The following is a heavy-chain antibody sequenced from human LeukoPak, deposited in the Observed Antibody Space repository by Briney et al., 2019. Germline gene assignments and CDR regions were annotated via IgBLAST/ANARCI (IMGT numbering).Heavy chain of an antibody. V-gene: IGHV4-34*01. J-gene: IGHJ4*02. D-gene: IGHD3/OR15-3a*01. Sequence: SETLSLTCTVYGGSFSPYYWNWIRQPPGKGLEWIGGINHRGSTTYNPSLKSRVTISLDTSKNQFSLKLSSVTAADTAVYYCARVGLDWGSIDYWGQGTLVTVSS. CDR1: GGSFSPYY. CDR3: ARVGLDWGSIDY. CDR2: INHRGST.